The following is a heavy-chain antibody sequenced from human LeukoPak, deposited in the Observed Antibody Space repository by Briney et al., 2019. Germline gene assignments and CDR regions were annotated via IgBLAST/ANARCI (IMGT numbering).Heavy chain of an antibody. V-gene: IGHV1-46*01. CDR2: INPSGGST. CDR3: ARDRGGFIAAAGTNYFDY. Sequence: ASVKVSCKASGYTFTSYYMHWVRQAPGQGLEWMGIINPSGGSTSYAQKFQGRVTMTRDTSTSTVYMELSSLRSEDTAVYYCARDRGGFIAAAGTNYFDYWGQGTLVTVSS. D-gene: IGHD6-13*01. CDR1: GYTFTSYY. J-gene: IGHJ4*02.